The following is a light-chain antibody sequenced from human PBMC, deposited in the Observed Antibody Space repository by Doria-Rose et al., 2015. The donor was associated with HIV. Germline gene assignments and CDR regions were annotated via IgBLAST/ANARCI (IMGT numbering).Light chain of an antibody. J-gene: IGKJ1*01. Sequence: EIVLTQSPGTLSLSPGERATLSCRASQSFSSTYLVWYQQKPGQAPSLLIYEGSARATGIPDRFSASGSGTDFTLTINRLEPEDFALYYCHQCGTSWTFGQGTKVEI. CDR3: HQCGTSWT. CDR1: QSFSSTY. V-gene: IGKV3-20*01. CDR2: EGS.